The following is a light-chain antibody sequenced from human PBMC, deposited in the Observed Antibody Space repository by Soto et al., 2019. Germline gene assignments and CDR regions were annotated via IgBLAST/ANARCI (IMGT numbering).Light chain of an antibody. Sequence: DIQLTQSPSSQSASVGDSVTITCRASQNIRNLLAWYQQKPGKAPKPLIYDASTLKTGVPSRFSGSGSGSEFNFTITGLQPDDFATYFCQQYNTYSTFGQGTRLEIK. V-gene: IGKV1-5*01. CDR2: DAS. CDR3: QQYNTYST. CDR1: QNIRNL. J-gene: IGKJ5*01.